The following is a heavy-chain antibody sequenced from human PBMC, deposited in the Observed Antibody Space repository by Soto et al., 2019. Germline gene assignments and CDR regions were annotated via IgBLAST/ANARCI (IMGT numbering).Heavy chain of an antibody. Sequence: GGSLRLSCSASGFTFGRYSMNWVRQAPGKGLEWVSSISSSGSQIYYADSVKGRFTISRDNAKNSLFLQMNSLRAEDTAVYYCARDLRFFFISSCFANGYYWYGMNVWGQGTTVTVSS. J-gene: IGHJ6*02. CDR3: ARDLRFFFISSCFANGYYWYGMNV. D-gene: IGHD2-2*01. CDR1: GFTFGRYS. CDR2: ISSSGSQI. V-gene: IGHV3-21*01.